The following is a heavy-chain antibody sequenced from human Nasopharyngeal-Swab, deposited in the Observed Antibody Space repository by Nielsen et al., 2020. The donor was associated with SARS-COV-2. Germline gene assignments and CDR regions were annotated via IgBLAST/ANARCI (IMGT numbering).Heavy chain of an antibody. D-gene: IGHD2/OR15-2a*01. CDR2: MYYSGTT. CDR3: ARRTYDSLNSYWYFDL. J-gene: IGHJ2*01. V-gene: IGHV4-61*07. Sequence: WIRQPPGKGLERIGYMYYSGTTNSIPSLKSRVTMSVDTSKNQFSLKLTSVTAADTAVYYCARRTYDSLNSYWYFDLWGRGTLVTVSS.